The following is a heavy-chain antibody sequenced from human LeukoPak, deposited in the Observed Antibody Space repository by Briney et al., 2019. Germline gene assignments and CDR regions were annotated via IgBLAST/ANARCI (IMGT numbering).Heavy chain of an antibody. D-gene: IGHD3-22*01. CDR2: ISYDVSNK. CDR3: ARDPYHSSGYTMGY. V-gene: IGHV3-30-3*01. CDR1: GFTFTIYA. Sequence: GRSLRLSCAASGFTFTIYAIHWVRQGPGKGREWGAAISYDVSNKYYADSPKGRFTISRDNSQNTLYLQMNGLRVEDTAVYYCARDPYHSSGYTMGYWGQGPLVTVSS. J-gene: IGHJ4*02.